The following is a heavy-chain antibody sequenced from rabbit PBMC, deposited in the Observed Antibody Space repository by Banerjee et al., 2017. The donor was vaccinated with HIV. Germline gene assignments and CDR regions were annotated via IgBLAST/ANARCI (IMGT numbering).Heavy chain of an antibody. CDR3: ARDLAGVIGWNFGL. CDR1: GLDFNTYG. J-gene: IGHJ6*01. Sequence: QEQLVESGGGLVQPGGSLKLSCKASGLDFNTYGVSWVRQAPGKGLEWIGYIDPLFGSTYYANWVNGRFTISSHNAQNTLYLQLNSLTAADTATYFCARDLAGVIGWNFGLWGQGTLVTVS. CDR2: IDPLFGST. D-gene: IGHD4-1*01. V-gene: IGHV1S47*01.